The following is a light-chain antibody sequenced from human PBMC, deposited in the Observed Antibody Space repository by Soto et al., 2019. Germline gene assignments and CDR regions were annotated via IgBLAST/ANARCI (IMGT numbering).Light chain of an antibody. CDR2: GAS. Sequence: PGERVTLSRRASQSVSSSYLTWYQQKPGQAPRLLIYGASTRATSIPARFSGSGSGTDFTLTISSLQPEDFAVYYCQQDYNLPRLTFGGGTKVEIK. CDR1: QSVSSSY. J-gene: IGKJ4*01. V-gene: IGKV3D-7*01. CDR3: QQDYNLPRLT.